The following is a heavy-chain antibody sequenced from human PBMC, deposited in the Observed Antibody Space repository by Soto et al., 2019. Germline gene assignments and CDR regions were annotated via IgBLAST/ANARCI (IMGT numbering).Heavy chain of an antibody. CDR3: ARGEVVVVAATPYYFDY. V-gene: IGHV4-34*01. D-gene: IGHD2-15*01. CDR1: GGSFSGYS. J-gene: IGHJ4*02. CDR2: INHSGST. Sequence: PSETLSLTCAVYGGSFSGYSWSWIRQPPGKGLEWIGEINHSGSTNYNPSLKSRVTISVDTSKNQFSLKLSSVTAADTAVYYCARGEVVVVAATPYYFDYWGQGTLVTVSS.